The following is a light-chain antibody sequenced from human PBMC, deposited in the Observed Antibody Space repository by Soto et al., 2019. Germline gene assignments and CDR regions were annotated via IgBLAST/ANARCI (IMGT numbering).Light chain of an antibody. CDR3: QQYNSIFRT. CDR2: TAS. CDR1: QSISTW. V-gene: IGKV1-5*03. Sequence: DIQMTQSPSTLSASVGDRVTITCRASQSISTWLAWYQQKPGKAPKLLIYTASSLQSGVPPRFSGSGSGTEFPLTISSLQPDDFASYYCQQYNSIFRTFGQGTKVEIK. J-gene: IGKJ1*01.